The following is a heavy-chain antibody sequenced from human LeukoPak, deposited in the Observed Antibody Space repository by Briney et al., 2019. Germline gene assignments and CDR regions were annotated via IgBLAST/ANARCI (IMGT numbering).Heavy chain of an antibody. CDR3: ARFYCSSTSCYPHDY. Sequence: SGPTLVNPTQTLTLTCTFSGFSLSTSGVGVGWIRQPPGKALEWLALIYWDDDKRYSPSLKSRLTITKGTSKNQVVLTMTNMDPVDTATYYCARFYCSSTSCYPHDYWGQGTLVTVSS. J-gene: IGHJ4*02. CDR2: IYWDDDK. V-gene: IGHV2-5*02. CDR1: GFSLSTSGVG. D-gene: IGHD2-2*01.